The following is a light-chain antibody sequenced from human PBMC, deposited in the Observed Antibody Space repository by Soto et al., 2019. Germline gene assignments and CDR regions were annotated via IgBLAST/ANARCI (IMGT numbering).Light chain of an antibody. CDR3: QHYGCSPWT. V-gene: IGKV3-20*01. CDR1: QSVGGSY. Sequence: EIVLTQSPGTLSLSPGERATLSCRASQSVGGSYLAWFQQKPGQAPRLLIYVASTRATGVPDRFSGSGSATDFSLTISRLEPEDFAVYYCQHYGCSPWTFGQGTKVEIK. CDR2: VAS. J-gene: IGKJ1*01.